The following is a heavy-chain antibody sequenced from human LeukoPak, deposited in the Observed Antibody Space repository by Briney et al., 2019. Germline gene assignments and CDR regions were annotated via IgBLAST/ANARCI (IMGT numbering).Heavy chain of an antibody. CDR3: ARSGGGMDYGDNYFDY. D-gene: IGHD4-17*01. CDR1: GFTFSDYD. CDR2: ISSSGGTI. V-gene: IGHV3-11*01. Sequence: PGGSLRLACAASGFTFSDYDMRWIRQAPGKGLKWVSYISSSGGTIYYADSVKGRFTISRDNAKNSLYLQMNSLRAEDTAVYYCARSGGGMDYGDNYFDYWGQGTLVTVSS. J-gene: IGHJ4*02.